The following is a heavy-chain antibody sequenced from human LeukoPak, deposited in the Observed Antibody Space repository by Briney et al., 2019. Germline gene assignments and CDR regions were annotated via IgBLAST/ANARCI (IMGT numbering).Heavy chain of an antibody. CDR3: ARRPPLYSYGPGIDWFDP. J-gene: IGHJ5*02. CDR2: IYYSGST. CDR1: GGSISSSSYY. Sequence: SETLSLTCTVSGGSISSSSYYWGWVRQPPGKGLEWIGSIYYSGSTYYNPSLKSRVTISVDTSKNQFSLKLSSVTAADTAVYYCARRPPLYSYGPGIDWFDPWGQGTLVTVSS. V-gene: IGHV4-39*01. D-gene: IGHD5-18*01.